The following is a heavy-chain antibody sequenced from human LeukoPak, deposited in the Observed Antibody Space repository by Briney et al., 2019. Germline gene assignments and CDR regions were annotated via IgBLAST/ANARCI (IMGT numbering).Heavy chain of an antibody. CDR3: ARDALGSSRPSDY. CDR2: INAGNGNT. D-gene: IGHD2-2*01. CDR1: AYTFISYT. J-gene: IGHJ4*02. V-gene: IGHV1-3*01. Sequence: GASVKVSCKTSAYTFISYTVHWVRQAPGQGLEWMGWINAGNGNTKYSQKFEGRVTITRDTSANTAYMELRSVRFEDTAVYYCARDALGSSRPSDYWGQGTLVTVSS.